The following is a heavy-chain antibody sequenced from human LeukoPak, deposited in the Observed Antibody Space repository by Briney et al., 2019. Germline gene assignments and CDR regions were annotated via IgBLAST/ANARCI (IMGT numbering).Heavy chain of an antibody. V-gene: IGHV3-30-3*01. D-gene: IGHD6-6*01. Sequence: PGGSLRLSCAASGFTFSSYAMHSVRQAPGKGLEWVAVISYDGSNKYYADSVKGRFTISRDNSKNTLYLQMNSLGAEDTAVYYCARAHYGSSSLYYYGMDVWGQGTTVTVSS. CDR2: ISYDGSNK. CDR3: ARAHYGSSSLYYYGMDV. CDR1: GFTFSSYA. J-gene: IGHJ6*02.